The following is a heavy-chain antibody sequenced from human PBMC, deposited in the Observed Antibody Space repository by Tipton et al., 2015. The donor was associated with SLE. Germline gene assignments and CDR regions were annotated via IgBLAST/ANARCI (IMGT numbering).Heavy chain of an antibody. CDR3: ASGGYGGTPDY. J-gene: IGHJ4*02. V-gene: IGHV3-7*01. CDR2: IKQDGSEK. Sequence: SLRLSCAASGFTFSSYWMSWVRQAPGKGLEWVANIKQDGSEKYYVDSVKGRFTISRDNAKNSLYLQMNSLRAEDTAVYYCASGGYGGTPDYWGQGTLVSVSS. CDR1: GFTFSSYW. D-gene: IGHD4-23*01.